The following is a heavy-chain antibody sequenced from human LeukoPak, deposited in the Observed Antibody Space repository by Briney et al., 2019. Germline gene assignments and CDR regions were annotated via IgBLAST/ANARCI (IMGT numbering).Heavy chain of an antibody. Sequence: PGGSLRLSSATSGFIFSGYYISWIRQAPGKGLEWVSYISGSGNDISYADSVKGRFTISRDNAKGSLYLQMNSLRAADTAVYYCGTHAGRTGSDDWGQGTLVTVSS. CDR3: GTHAGRTGSDD. CDR2: ISGSGNDI. D-gene: IGHD3/OR15-3a*01. CDR1: GFIFSGYY. J-gene: IGHJ4*02. V-gene: IGHV3-11*01.